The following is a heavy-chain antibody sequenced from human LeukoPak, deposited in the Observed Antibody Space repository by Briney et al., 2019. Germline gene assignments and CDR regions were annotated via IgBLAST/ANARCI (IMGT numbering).Heavy chain of an antibody. CDR3: ASSGAYSDFDF. J-gene: IGHJ4*02. Sequence: PGGSLRLSCAASGFTANNNYVSWVRQAPGKSLQWVPLIYSGGSAYYEDSVKGRFTISRDSSKNMVFLQMNSLRAEDTAVYYCASSGAYSDFDFWGQGTLVTVSS. V-gene: IGHV3-53*01. D-gene: IGHD3-22*01. CDR1: GFTANNNY. CDR2: IYSGGSA.